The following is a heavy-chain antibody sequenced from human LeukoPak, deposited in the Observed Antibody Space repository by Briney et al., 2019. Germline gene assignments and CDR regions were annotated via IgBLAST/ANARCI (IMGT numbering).Heavy chain of an antibody. D-gene: IGHD3-9*01. CDR2: VTGSGSST. V-gene: IGHV3-23*01. Sequence: PGGSLRLSCAASGFTFSTYAMSWVRQAPGKGLEWVSAVTGSGSSTYYAGSVKGRFTISRDNSKNTLSLQMNSLRAEDTAVYYCAKEWSRYFDLWGRGTLVTVSS. J-gene: IGHJ2*01. CDR1: GFTFSTYA. CDR3: AKEWSRYFDL.